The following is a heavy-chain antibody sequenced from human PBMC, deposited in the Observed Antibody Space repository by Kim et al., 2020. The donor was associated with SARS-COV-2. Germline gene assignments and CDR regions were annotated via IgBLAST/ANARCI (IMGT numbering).Heavy chain of an antibody. CDR1: GYSFSNYW. J-gene: IGHJ6*02. V-gene: IGHV5-51*01. CDR3: ARPGVDYFFYYGMDV. Sequence: GESLKISCQGSGYSFSNYWIAWVRQMPGKGLEWMGTIYPGDSNTRYSPSFQGQVTISADKSINTAYLRWSSLKASDTAIYYCARPGVDYFFYYGMDVWGQRTTVTVSS. D-gene: IGHD3-3*01. CDR2: IYPGDSNT.